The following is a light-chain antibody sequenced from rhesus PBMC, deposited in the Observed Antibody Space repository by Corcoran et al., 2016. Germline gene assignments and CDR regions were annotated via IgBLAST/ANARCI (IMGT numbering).Light chain of an antibody. CDR3: QQHNSPPLT. Sequence: DIQMTQSPSSLSASVGDKVTITCRASQTISTFLAWYQQKTGKVPKLLIYAASSFESGVPSRFSGSGSGTEFTLTISNLQPENFATYYCQQHNSPPLTFGGGTKVELK. V-gene: IGKV1S5*01. CDR2: AAS. CDR1: QTISTF. J-gene: IGKJ4*01.